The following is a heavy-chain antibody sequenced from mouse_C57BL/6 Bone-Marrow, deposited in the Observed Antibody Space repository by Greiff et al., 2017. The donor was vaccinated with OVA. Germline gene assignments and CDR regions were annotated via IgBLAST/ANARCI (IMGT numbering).Heavy chain of an antibody. CDR2: IHPNSGST. CDR1: GYTFTSYW. V-gene: IGHV1-64*01. D-gene: IGHD2-5*01. J-gene: IGHJ3*01. CDR3: ASAAGDSKYASGFGG. Sequence: VQLQQSGAELVKPGASVKLSCKASGYTFTSYWMHWVKQRPGQGLEWIGMIHPNSGSTNYNEKFKSKATLTVDKSSSTAYMQLSSLTSEDSAVYYCASAAGDSKYASGFGGWGQGAMVTVAA.